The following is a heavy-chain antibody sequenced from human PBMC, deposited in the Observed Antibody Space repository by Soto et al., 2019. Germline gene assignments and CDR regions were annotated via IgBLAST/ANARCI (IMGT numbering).Heavy chain of an antibody. D-gene: IGHD3-16*01. CDR1: GGSISSSNW. CDR2: IYHSGST. V-gene: IGHV4-4*02. Sequence: SETLSLTCAVSGGSISSSNWWSWVRQPPGKGLEGIGEIYHSGSTNYNPSLKSRVTISVDKSKNQFSLKLSSVTAADTAVYYCARRCIIISISSLARGFDYWGQGTLVTVSS. J-gene: IGHJ4*02. CDR3: ARRCIIISISSLARGFDY.